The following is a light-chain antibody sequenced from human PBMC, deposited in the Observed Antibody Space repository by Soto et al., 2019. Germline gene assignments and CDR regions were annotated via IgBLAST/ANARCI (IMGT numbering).Light chain of an antibody. V-gene: IGKV1-5*01. CDR2: DAS. J-gene: IGKJ1*01. CDR3: QQYNSSPCT. Sequence: DIQMTQSPSTLSASVGDRVTITCRASQSLSSWLAWYQQKPGKAPKLLIYDASSLESGVPSRFSGSGSGTEFTLTISSLQPDDFATYYCQQYNSSPCTFGQGTKWRS. CDR1: QSLSSW.